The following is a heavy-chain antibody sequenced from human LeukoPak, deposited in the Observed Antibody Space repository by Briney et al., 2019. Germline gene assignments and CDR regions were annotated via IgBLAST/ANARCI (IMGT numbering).Heavy chain of an antibody. CDR3: ARDRSRRGIDY. D-gene: IGHD1-14*01. J-gene: IGHJ4*02. V-gene: IGHV4-34*01. CDR2: INHSGST. Sequence: SETLSLTCAVYGGSFSGYYWSWIRQPPGKGLEWIGEINHSGSTNYNPSLKSRVTISVDTSKNQFSLKLSSVTAADTAVYYCARDRSRRGIDYWGQGTLVTVSS. CDR1: GGSFSGYY.